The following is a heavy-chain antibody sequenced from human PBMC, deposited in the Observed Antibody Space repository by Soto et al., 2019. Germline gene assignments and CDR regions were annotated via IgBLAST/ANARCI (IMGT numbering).Heavy chain of an antibody. J-gene: IGHJ4*02. CDR1: GFTFSSYA. D-gene: IGHD1-26*01. CDR3: ARGVGATTGRDY. V-gene: IGHV3-30-3*01. Sequence: QVQLVESGGGVVQPGRSLRLSCAASGFTFSSYAMHWVRQAPGKGLEWVAVISYDGSNKYYADSVKGRFTISRDNSKNTLYLQMNSLRAEDTAVYYCARGVGATTGRDYWGQGTLVTVSS. CDR2: ISYDGSNK.